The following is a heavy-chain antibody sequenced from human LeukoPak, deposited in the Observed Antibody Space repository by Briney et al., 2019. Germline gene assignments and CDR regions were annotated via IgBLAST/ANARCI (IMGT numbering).Heavy chain of an antibody. Sequence: GGSPRLSCAASGFTFSNYAMSWVRQAPGKGLQWVSVVSGNGGYTYYADSVKGRFTISRDNSKNTLYLQMNSLRAEDTAVYYCAKAHRATVTTVGHYFDYWGLGTLFTVSS. CDR1: GFTFSNYA. CDR3: AKAHRATVTTVGHYFDY. D-gene: IGHD4-11*01. CDR2: VSGNGGYT. J-gene: IGHJ4*02. V-gene: IGHV3-23*01.